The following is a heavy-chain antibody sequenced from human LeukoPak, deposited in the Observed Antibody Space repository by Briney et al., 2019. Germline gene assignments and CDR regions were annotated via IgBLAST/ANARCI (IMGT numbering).Heavy chain of an antibody. CDR1: GFTFSDYY. CDR3: AKGRTNWDDAFDI. Sequence: PGGSLRLSCAASGFTFSDYYMSWIRQAPGKGLEWVSYISGSGSTIYYADSVKGRFTISRDNAKNSLYLQMNNLRAEDMALYYCAKGRTNWDDAFDIWGQGTMVTVSS. CDR2: ISGSGSTI. D-gene: IGHD1-1*01. V-gene: IGHV3-11*01. J-gene: IGHJ3*02.